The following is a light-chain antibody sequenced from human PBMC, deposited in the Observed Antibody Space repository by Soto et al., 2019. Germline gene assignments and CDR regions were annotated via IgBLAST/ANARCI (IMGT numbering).Light chain of an antibody. CDR2: LGS. V-gene: IGKV2-28*01. CDR3: MESLQAPVT. J-gene: IGKJ5*01. Sequence: DIVMTQSPLSLPVTPGEPASISCRSSQSLLQSDGYNYLDWYLQKPGQSPQLLIYLGSNRASGVPDRFSGSGSGTDFTLIISRVEAEDVGVYYCMESLQAPVTFGQGTRLEIK. CDR1: QSLLQSDGYNY.